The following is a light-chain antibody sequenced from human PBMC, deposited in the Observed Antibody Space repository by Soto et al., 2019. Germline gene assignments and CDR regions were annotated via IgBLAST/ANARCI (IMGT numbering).Light chain of an antibody. Sequence: QSALTQPPSASGSPGQSVTISCTGTSSDVGGYNYVSWYQQHPGKAPKLMIYEGTKRPSGVPDRFSGSKSGNTASLTVSGLQAEDEADYYCSSYAGSFYVFGTGTKLTVL. CDR1: SSDVGGYNY. CDR2: EGT. J-gene: IGLJ1*01. CDR3: SSYAGSFYV. V-gene: IGLV2-8*01.